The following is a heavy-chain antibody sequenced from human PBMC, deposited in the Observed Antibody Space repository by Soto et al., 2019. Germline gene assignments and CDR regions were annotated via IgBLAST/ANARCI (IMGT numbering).Heavy chain of an antibody. CDR1: GGTFSSYA. CDR3: ARVRYRGYGPDTGGSL. CDR2: IIPIFGTA. D-gene: IGHD1-26*01. V-gene: IGHV1-69*06. Sequence: SGKVSCKASGGTFSSYAISWVRQAPGQGLEWMGGIIPIFGTANYAQKFQGRVTITADKSTSTAYMELSSLRSEDTAVYYCARVRYRGYGPDTGGSLWGQRTLVAVSS. J-gene: IGHJ1*01.